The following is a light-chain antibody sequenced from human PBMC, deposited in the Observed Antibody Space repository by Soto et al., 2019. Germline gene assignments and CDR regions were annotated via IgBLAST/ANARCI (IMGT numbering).Light chain of an antibody. CDR3: MQGTHWPLT. V-gene: IGKV2-30*01. CDR1: QSLIYNDGDTY. J-gene: IGKJ4*01. CDR2: KAS. Sequence: DVVMTQSPLSLPVTLGQPASISCRSSQSLIYNDGDTYLNWFQQRPGQSPRRLIYKASNRDSGVPDRFSGSGSGTDFTLKISRVEAEDVGVYYCMQGTHWPLTFSGGTKVDIK.